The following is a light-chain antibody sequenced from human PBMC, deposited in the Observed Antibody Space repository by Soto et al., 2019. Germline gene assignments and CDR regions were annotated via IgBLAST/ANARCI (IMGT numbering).Light chain of an antibody. V-gene: IGKV3-15*01. CDR3: QQYNNWPPST. CDR2: GAS. CDR1: QSVSSN. J-gene: IGKJ5*01. Sequence: EIVMTQSPATLSVSPGERATLSCRASQSVSSNFAWYQQKPGQAPRLLIYGASTRATGIPARFSGSGSGTEFTLTINSLQSEYLAVYYCQQYNNWPPSTFGQGTRLEIK.